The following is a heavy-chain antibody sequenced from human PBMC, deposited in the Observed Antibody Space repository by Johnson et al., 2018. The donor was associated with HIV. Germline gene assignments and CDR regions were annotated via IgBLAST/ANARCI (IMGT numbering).Heavy chain of an antibody. CDR2: IKSKTDGGTT. J-gene: IGHJ3*02. CDR1: GFTFSHAW. D-gene: IGHD6-6*01. CDR3: TTLAESSSSMYAFDI. Sequence: VQLMESGGGLVKPGGSLRLSCAASGFTFSHAWMTWVRQAPGKGLAWVGRIKSKTDGGTTDYAAPVKGRFTISRDDSKNTLYLQMNSLKTEDTAVYYCTTLAESSSSMYAFDIWGQGTMATVSS. V-gene: IGHV3-15*01.